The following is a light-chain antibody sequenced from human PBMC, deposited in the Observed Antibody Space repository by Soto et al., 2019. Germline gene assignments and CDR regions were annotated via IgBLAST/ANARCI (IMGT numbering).Light chain of an antibody. V-gene: IGKV1-39*01. CDR3: QQSYSTPLT. Sequence: DIQMTKSPSSLSASVVDRVTITCLASQSISSYLNWYQQKPGKAPKLLIYAASSLQSGVPSRFSGSGSGTDFTLTISSLQPEDFATYYCQQSYSTPLTFGGGTKVDI. CDR2: AAS. CDR1: QSISSY. J-gene: IGKJ4*01.